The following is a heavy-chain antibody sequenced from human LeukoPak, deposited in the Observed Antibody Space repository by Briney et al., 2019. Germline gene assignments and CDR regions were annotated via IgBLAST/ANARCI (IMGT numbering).Heavy chain of an antibody. CDR1: GFTFSTYG. CDR3: AKPKEPYYYYYYMDV. Sequence: PGGSLRLSCAASGFTFSTYGMHWVRQAPGKGLEWVSGISGNAGSTYYGGSVRGRFTISRDNSKNTLYLQMNSLRAEDTAVYYCAKPKEPYYYYYYMDVWGKGTTVTVSS. CDR2: ISGNAGST. D-gene: IGHD1-26*01. J-gene: IGHJ6*03. V-gene: IGHV3-23*01.